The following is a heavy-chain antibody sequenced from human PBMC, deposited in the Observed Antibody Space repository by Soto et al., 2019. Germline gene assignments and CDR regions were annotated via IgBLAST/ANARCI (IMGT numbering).Heavy chain of an antibody. CDR1: GFALSNYW. V-gene: IGHV3-7*05. CDR2: IKQDGSEK. J-gene: IGHJ1*01. D-gene: IGHD7-27*01. Sequence: EVQLVESGGGLVQPGESLRLSCVASGFALSNYWINWVRQAPGKGLEWVANIKQDGSEKNYVDSVKGRFTISRDNARNSLYLQMNSLRAEDTAAYYCATETSTWGRWGQGTLVTVSS. CDR3: ATETSTWGR.